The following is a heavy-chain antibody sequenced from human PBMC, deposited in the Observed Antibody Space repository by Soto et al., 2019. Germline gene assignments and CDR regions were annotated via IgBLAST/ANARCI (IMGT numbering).Heavy chain of an antibody. CDR1: GFPFSTYE. V-gene: IGHV3-23*01. CDR2: ITSSGGPT. J-gene: IGHJ5*02. CDR3: VKGGWLDD. Sequence: EVQLLESGGGLIQPGGSLRLYCAAAGFPFSTYEMTWARQSPGKGLEWVAFITSSGGPTYYADSVRGRFTISRDNSKNTLYLQMDSLRVEDTARYYCVKGGWLDDLGQGTLVTVSS.